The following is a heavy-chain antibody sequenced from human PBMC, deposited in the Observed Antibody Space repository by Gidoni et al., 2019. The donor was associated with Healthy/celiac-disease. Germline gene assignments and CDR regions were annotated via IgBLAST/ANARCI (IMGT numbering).Heavy chain of an antibody. CDR1: GFTSSSYS. CDR2: ISSSSSYI. D-gene: IGHD5-18*01. CDR3: ARDGARIQLWSMGAFDI. J-gene: IGHJ3*02. Sequence: EVQLAESGGALVTPGGSLSLSCAASGFTSSSYSMNWVRQALGKGLEWVSSISSSSSYIYYAGSVKDRFTISRDNAKNSLYLKMNSLRAEDTAVYYCARDGARIQLWSMGAFDIWGQGTMVTVSS. V-gene: IGHV3-21*01.